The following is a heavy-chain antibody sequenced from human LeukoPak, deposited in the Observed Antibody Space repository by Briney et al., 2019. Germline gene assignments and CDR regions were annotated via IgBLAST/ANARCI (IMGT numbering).Heavy chain of an antibody. CDR2: INPSGGST. D-gene: IGHD6-13*01. CDR1: GYTFTSYY. Sequence: ASVKVSCKASGYTFTSYYMHWVRQAPGQGLEWMGIINPSGGSTSYAQKFQGRVTMTRDTSTSTVYMELSSLRSEDTAVYYCARAVSRYSGSVFWFDPWGQGTLVTVSS. J-gene: IGHJ5*02. CDR3: ARAVSRYSGSVFWFDP. V-gene: IGHV1-46*01.